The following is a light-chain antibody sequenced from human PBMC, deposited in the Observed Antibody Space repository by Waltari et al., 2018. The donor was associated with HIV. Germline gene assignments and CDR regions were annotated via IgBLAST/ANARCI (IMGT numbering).Light chain of an antibody. J-gene: IGKJ3*01. CDR2: SAS. Sequence: DIQMTQYPSSVSGSVGDRVTINCRASQDISNSLAWYQQRPGKAPKLLIYSASNLQTGVPSRFSVSGSGTDFTLTISSLQPEDFATYYCQQASFFPLTFGPGTKVEVK. CDR3: QQASFFPLT. V-gene: IGKV1-12*01. CDR1: QDISNS.